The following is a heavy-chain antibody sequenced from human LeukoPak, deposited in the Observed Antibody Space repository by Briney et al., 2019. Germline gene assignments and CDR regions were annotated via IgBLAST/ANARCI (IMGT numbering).Heavy chain of an antibody. V-gene: IGHV3-21*01. Sequence: GGSLRLSCAASGFTFSSYTLIWVRQAPGKGLEWVSSISGSDSYIYYADSVKGRFTISRDNAKNSLYLQMNSLRAQDTAVYYCAIDAYCGGDCYYDYWGQGTLVTVSS. J-gene: IGHJ4*02. D-gene: IGHD2-21*02. CDR1: GFTFSSYT. CDR3: AIDAYCGGDCYYDY. CDR2: ISGSDSYI.